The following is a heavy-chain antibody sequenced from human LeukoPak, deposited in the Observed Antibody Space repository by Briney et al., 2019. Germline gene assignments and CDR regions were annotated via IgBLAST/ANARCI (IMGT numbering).Heavy chain of an antibody. Sequence: GGSLRLSCAASGFTFSSYAMSWVRQAPGKGLEWVSAISGSGGSTYYADSVKGRFTISRDNPKNTLYPQMNSLRAEDTAVYYCAKAGGKYSSSWYEDYWGQGTLVTVSS. V-gene: IGHV3-23*01. CDR2: ISGSGGST. CDR3: AKAGGKYSSSWYEDY. J-gene: IGHJ4*02. D-gene: IGHD6-13*01. CDR1: GFTFSSYA.